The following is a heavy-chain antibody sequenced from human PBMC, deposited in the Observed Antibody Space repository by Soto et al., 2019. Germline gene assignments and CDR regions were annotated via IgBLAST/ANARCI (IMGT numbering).Heavy chain of an antibody. V-gene: IGHV4-31*03. CDR1: GGSISSGGYY. CDR2: IYYSGST. D-gene: IGHD3-10*01. CDR3: ARDPRGSSGSYYNAFDI. J-gene: IGHJ3*02. Sequence: SETLSLTCTVSGGSISSGGYYWSWIRQHPGKGLEWIGYIYYSGSTYYNPSLKSRVTISVDTSKNQFSLKLSSVTAADTAVYYCARDPRGSSGSYYNAFDIWGQGTMVTVSS.